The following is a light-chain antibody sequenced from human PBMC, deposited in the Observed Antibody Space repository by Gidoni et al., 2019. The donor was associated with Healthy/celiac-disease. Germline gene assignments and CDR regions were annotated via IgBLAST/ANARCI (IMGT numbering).Light chain of an antibody. CDR2: YDS. CDR3: QVWDSSSDHVV. V-gene: IGLV3-21*04. J-gene: IGLJ2*01. CDR1: NIGSKS. Sequence: LTQPPSVSVAPRKTARITCGGNNIGSKSVHWYQQKPGQAPVLVIYYDSDRPSGIPERFSGSNSGNTATLTISRVEAGDEADYYCQVWDSSSDHVVFGGGTKLTVL.